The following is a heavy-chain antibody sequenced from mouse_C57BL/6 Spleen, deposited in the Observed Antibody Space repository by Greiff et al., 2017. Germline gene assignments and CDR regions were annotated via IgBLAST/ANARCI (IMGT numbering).Heavy chain of an antibody. V-gene: IGHV1-81*01. CDR1: GYTFTSYG. CDR3: ARYGYDEGAWFAY. Sequence: QVQLKQSGAELARPGASVKLSCKASGYTFTSYGISWVKQRTGQGLEWIGEIYPRSGNTYYNEKFKGKATLTADKSSSTAYMELRSLTSEDSAVYFCARYGYDEGAWFAYWGQGTLVTVSA. J-gene: IGHJ3*01. CDR2: IYPRSGNT. D-gene: IGHD2-2*01.